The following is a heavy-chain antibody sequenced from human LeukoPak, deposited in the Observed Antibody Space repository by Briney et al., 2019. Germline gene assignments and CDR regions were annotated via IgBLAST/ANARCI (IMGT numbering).Heavy chain of an antibody. CDR1: GYSFTSYW. CDR3: ARRSSSSDWYFDL. J-gene: IGHJ2*01. CDR2: IYPGDSDT. D-gene: IGHD6-6*01. Sequence: GESLKISCKGSGYSFTSYWIGWVRQMPGKGLEWMGIIYPGDSDTRYSPSFQGQVTISADKSISTAYLQWSSLKASDTAMHYCARRSSSSDWYFDLWGRGTLVTVSS. V-gene: IGHV5-51*01.